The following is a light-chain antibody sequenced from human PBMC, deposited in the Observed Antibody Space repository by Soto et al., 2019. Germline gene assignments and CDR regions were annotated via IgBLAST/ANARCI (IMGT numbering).Light chain of an antibody. J-gene: IGLJ2*01. V-gene: IGLV2-11*01. CDR2: DVS. Sequence: QSALTQPRSVSGSPGQSITISCSGTIRDIGGYNFISWYQQHPGAAPKIIIYDVSKRPSGVPDRFSGSTSGNTASLTIPGLQAEDDAFYYCCSYAGSNTLAFGGGTQLTVL. CDR1: IRDIGGYNF. CDR3: CSYAGSNTLA.